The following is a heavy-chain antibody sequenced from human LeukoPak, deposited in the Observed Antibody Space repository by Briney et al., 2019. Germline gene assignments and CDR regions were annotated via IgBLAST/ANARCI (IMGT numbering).Heavy chain of an antibody. J-gene: IGHJ6*02. D-gene: IGHD5-18*01. CDR2: IRSKAYRGTT. CDR1: GFTFSDYY. Sequence: GGSLRLSCAASGFTFSDYYMSWIRQAPGKGLEWVGFIRSKAYRGTTEYAASVEGRFTISRDDFASIAYLQMNSLRTEDTAVYYCARGPIELWIHNAMDVWGQGTTVTVSS. CDR3: ARGPIELWIHNAMDV. V-gene: IGHV3-71*01.